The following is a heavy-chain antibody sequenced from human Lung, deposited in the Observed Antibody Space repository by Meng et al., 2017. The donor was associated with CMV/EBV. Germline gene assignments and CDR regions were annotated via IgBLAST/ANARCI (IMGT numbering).Heavy chain of an antibody. V-gene: IGHV3-20*04. Sequence: GGSXRLSCAASGISFDVYAMSWVRQVPGKGLEWVYGINWSGGRTGYADSVKGRFTISRDNAKNFLYLQMSRLRAEDTALYSCVKDLPGVSFYAVDIWGQGTMVTVSS. CDR3: VKDLPGVSFYAVDI. CDR2: INWSGGRT. D-gene: IGHD2-15*01. CDR1: GISFDVYA. J-gene: IGHJ3*02.